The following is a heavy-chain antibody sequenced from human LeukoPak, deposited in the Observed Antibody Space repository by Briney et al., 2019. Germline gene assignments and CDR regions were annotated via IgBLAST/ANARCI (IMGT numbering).Heavy chain of an antibody. Sequence: SETLSLTCAVYGGSFSGYYWSWIRQPPGKGLEWIGEINHSGSTNYNPSLKSRVTISVDTSKNQFSLKLSSVTAADAAVYYCARAWYYYDSSGYYPFDYWGQGTLVTVSS. CDR1: GGSFSGYY. CDR3: ARAWYYYDSSGYYPFDY. J-gene: IGHJ4*02. CDR2: INHSGST. V-gene: IGHV4-34*01. D-gene: IGHD3-22*01.